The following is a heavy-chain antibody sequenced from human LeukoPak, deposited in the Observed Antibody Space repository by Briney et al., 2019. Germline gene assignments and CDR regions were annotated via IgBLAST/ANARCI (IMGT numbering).Heavy chain of an antibody. J-gene: IGHJ1*01. D-gene: IGHD3-22*01. Sequence: SVKVSCKASGYTFTSYGISWVRQAPGQGLEWMGGIIPIFGTANYAQKFQGRVTITADESTSTAYMELSSLRSEDTAVYYCARASAPYYYDSSGYYHVGYFQHWGQGTLVTVSS. CDR2: IIPIFGTA. CDR1: GYTFTSYG. CDR3: ARASAPYYYDSSGYYHVGYFQH. V-gene: IGHV1-69*13.